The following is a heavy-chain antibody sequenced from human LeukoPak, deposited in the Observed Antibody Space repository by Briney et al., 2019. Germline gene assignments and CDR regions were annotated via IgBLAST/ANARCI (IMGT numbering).Heavy chain of an antibody. D-gene: IGHD3-22*01. CDR3: ARGGWYYYDSSGYYLTRPFDY. Sequence: PSETLSLTCTVSGGSISSYYWSWLRQPAGKGLEWIGRIYTSGSTNYNPSLKSRVTISVDTSKNQFSLKLSSVTAADTAVYYCARGGWYYYDSSGYYLTRPFDYWGQGTLVTVSS. V-gene: IGHV4-4*07. CDR2: IYTSGST. CDR1: GGSISSYY. J-gene: IGHJ4*02.